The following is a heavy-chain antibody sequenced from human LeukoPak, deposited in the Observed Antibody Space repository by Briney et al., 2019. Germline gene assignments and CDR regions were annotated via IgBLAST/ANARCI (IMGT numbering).Heavy chain of an antibody. D-gene: IGHD6-19*01. CDR3: ARRGWSPHYFDY. J-gene: IGHJ4*02. CDR2: IYSGGST. CDR1: GFTFSSYS. V-gene: IGHV3-66*01. Sequence: PGGSLRLSCAASGFTFSSYSMNWVRQAPGKGLEWVSVIYSGGSTYYADSVKGRFTISRDNSKNTLYLQMNSLRAEDTAVYYCARRGWSPHYFDYWGQGTLVTVSS.